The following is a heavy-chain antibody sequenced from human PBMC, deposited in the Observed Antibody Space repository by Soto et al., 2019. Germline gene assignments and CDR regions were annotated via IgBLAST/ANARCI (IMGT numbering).Heavy chain of an antibody. CDR2: IYDGGST. Sequence: QVQLQGSGPRLVKPSQTLSLTCTVSGDSISDVNYYWSWIRQSPDKGLEWIGHIYDGGSTYSNPSLRRRVTVTIDTSKNHFSLPLSSMTTADTAVYYWTRWTSADKVAYWGQGTLVTVSS. J-gene: IGHJ4*02. CDR1: GDSISDVNYY. V-gene: IGHV4-30-4*01. CDR3: TRWTSADKVAY.